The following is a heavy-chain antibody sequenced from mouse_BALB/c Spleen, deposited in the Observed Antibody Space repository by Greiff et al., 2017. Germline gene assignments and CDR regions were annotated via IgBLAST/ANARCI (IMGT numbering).Heavy chain of an antibody. CDR2: INPSNGGT. CDR3: TSSYYDGIYCDY. V-gene: IGHV1S81*02. J-gene: IGHJ2*01. Sequence: QVQLQQPGAELVKPGASVKLSCKASGYTFTSYYMYWVKQRPGQGLEWIGGINPSNGGTNFNEKFKSKATLTVDKSSSTAYMQLSSLTSEDSAVYYCTSSYYDGIYCDYWGQGTTLTVSS. D-gene: IGHD1-1*01. CDR1: GYTFTSYY.